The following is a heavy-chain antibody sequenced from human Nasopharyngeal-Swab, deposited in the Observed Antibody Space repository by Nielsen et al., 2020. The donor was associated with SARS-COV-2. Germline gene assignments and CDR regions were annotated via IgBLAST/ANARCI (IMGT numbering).Heavy chain of an antibody. V-gene: IGHV1-3*01. CDR3: ARDAPYIVVVPTDAFDI. CDR2: INAGNGNT. CDR1: GYTFTSYA. Sequence: ASVKVSCNASGYTFTSYAMYWVRQAPGQRLEWMGWINAGNGNTKYSQKFQGRVTITRDTSASTAYMELSSLRSEDTAVYYCARDAPYIVVVPTDAFDIWGQGTMVTVSS. J-gene: IGHJ3*02. D-gene: IGHD2-2*01.